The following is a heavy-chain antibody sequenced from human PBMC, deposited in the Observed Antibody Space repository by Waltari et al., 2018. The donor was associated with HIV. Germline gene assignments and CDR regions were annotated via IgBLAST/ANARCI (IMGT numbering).Heavy chain of an antibody. J-gene: IGHJ4*02. CDR2: IYYSGST. Sequence: QVKLQESGPGLVKPSETLSLTCSVSGGTIRTAGYFWSWVRQSPERALEWIGYIYYSGSTYYNPSLKSRLTISSDSSNNQFSLKLNSVTAADTAVYYCARGPVRGAIDFWGQGAQVIVSS. CDR3: ARGPVRGAIDF. D-gene: IGHD3-10*01. V-gene: IGHV4-30-4*01. CDR1: GGTIRTAGYF.